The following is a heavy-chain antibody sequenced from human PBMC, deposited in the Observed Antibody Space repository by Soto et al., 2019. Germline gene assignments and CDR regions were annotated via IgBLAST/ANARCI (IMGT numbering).Heavy chain of an antibody. J-gene: IGHJ5*02. CDR2: ISSSSSYT. CDR3: AREGYQLRSGGGRGFDP. D-gene: IGHD2-2*01. CDR1: GFTFSDYY. V-gene: IGHV3-11*06. Sequence: QVQLVESGGGLVKPGGSLRLSCAASGFTFSDYYMSWIRQAPGKGLEWVSYISSSSSYTNYADSVKGRFTISRDNAKNLLYLQMNSLRAEDTAVYYCAREGYQLRSGGGRGFDPWGQGTLVTVSS.